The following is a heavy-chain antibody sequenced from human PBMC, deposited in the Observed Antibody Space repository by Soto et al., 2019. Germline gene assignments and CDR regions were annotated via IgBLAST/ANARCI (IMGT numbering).Heavy chain of an antibody. Sequence: PSETLSLTCAVSGGSISSPGYYWTWIRQHPGKGLEWIGYIYYSGGTSYNPSLNSRLAISVDTSKNHFSLKLSSVTAADTAVYYCARDRGYSSGWYLDAWGQGTPVTVSS. CDR2: IYYSGGT. D-gene: IGHD6-19*01. CDR1: GGSISSPGYY. V-gene: IGHV4-31*11. J-gene: IGHJ6*02. CDR3: ARDRGYSSGWYLDA.